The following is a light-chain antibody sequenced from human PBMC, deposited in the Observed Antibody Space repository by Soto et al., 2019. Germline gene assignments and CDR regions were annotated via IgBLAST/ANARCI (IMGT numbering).Light chain of an antibody. CDR1: QTIGRY. Sequence: DIEMTQSPSSLSASVGDRVTTTCRASQTIGRYLNWYQHKPGKAPKLLIYTASTLQSGVPSRFSGSGSGTEFTLPISSLQPEDFATYYCQQSYSIPWTFGQGTKVEI. CDR2: TAS. CDR3: QQSYSIPWT. J-gene: IGKJ1*01. V-gene: IGKV1-39*01.